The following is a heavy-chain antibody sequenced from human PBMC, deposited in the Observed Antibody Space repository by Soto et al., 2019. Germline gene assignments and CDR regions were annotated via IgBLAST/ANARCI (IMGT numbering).Heavy chain of an antibody. V-gene: IGHV1-69*13. D-gene: IGHD3-22*01. CDR1: GGTFSSYA. J-gene: IGHJ4*02. CDR3: ARSPISSYPLRPKEYYYDSSGLPDY. Sequence: ASVKVSCKASGGTFSSYAISWVRQAPGQGLEWMGGIIPIFGTANYAQKFQGRVTITADESTSTAYMELSSLRSEDTAVYYCARSPISSYPLRPKEYYYDSSGLPDYWGQGTLVTVSS. CDR2: IIPIFGTA.